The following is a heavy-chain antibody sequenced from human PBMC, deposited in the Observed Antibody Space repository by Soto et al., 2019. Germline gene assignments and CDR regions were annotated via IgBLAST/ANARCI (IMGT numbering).Heavy chain of an antibody. CDR2: MNPNSGNA. CDR1: GYSFTRHD. J-gene: IGHJ5*02. V-gene: IGHV1-8*01. CDR3: ARGAYNYYSPRFDP. D-gene: IGHD3-22*01. Sequence: QVQLVQSGAEVRKPGASVRVSCKATGYSFTRHDINWLRQAAGQGLEWMGWMNPNSGNAVYAQKFQGRVTMTRNTSITTGYLEVTSLKSEDTAVHFCARGAYNYYSPRFDPWGQGTLVTVSS.